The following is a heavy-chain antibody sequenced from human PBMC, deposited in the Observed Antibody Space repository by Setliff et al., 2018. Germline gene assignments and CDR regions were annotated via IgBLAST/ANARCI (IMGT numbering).Heavy chain of an antibody. CDR2: IYYSGST. D-gene: IGHD2-21*01. CDR3: ARGGEGALGIPYYGMDV. J-gene: IGHJ6*02. Sequence: SETLSLTCTVSGGSISSGDYYWSWIRQPPGKGLEWIGYIYYSGSTYYNPSLKNRVTISVDTSKNQFSLKLSSVTAADTAVYYCARGGEGALGIPYYGMDVWGQGTTVTVSS. CDR1: GGSISSGDYY. V-gene: IGHV4-30-4*08.